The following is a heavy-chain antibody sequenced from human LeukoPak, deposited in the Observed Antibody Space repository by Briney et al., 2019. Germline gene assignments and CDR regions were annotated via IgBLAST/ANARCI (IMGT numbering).Heavy chain of an antibody. CDR3: ARDAPGGPLDY. CDR1: GLTVRNNY. CDR2: VYSDGST. J-gene: IGHJ4*02. D-gene: IGHD3-10*01. V-gene: IGHV3-53*01. Sequence: GGSLRLSCAASGLTVRNNYMSWVRQAPGKGLEWVSVVYSDGSTYYEDSVKGRFTISRDTSKNTLSLQMLSLRAEDTALYFCARDAPGGPLDYWGQGIQVTVSS.